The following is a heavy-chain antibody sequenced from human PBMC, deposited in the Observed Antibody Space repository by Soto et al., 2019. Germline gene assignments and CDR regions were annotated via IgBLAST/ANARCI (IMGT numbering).Heavy chain of an antibody. D-gene: IGHD6-19*01. V-gene: IGHV3-30*18. Sequence: QVQLVESGGGVVQPGRSLRLSCAASGFTFSSYGMHWVRQAPGKGLEWVAVISYDGSNKYYADSVKGRFNISRDNSKNTLNLQMNSLRAEDTAVYYCAKDPDSSGWSAPHYWGQGTLVTVSS. CDR1: GFTFSSYG. CDR3: AKDPDSSGWSAPHY. CDR2: ISYDGSNK. J-gene: IGHJ4*02.